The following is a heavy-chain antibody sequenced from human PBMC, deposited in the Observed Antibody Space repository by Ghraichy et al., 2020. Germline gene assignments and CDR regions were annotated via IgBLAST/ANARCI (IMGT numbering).Heavy chain of an antibody. CDR1: GGSISSSSYY. CDR3: ASPIAAAGSDDVGY. J-gene: IGHJ4*02. V-gene: IGHV4-39*07. D-gene: IGHD6-13*01. CDR2: IYYSGST. Sequence: SETLSLTCTVSGGSISSSSYYWGWIRQPPGKGLEWIGSIYYSGSTYYNPSLKSRVTISVDTSKNQFSLKLSSVTAADTAVYYCASPIAAAGSDDVGYWGQGTLVTVSS.